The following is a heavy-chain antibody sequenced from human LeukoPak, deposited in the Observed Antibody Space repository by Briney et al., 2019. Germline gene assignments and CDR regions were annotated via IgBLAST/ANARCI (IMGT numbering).Heavy chain of an antibody. J-gene: IGHJ4*02. V-gene: IGHV3-7*01. CDR2: IKQDGSDK. D-gene: IGHD4/OR15-4a*01. CDR3: ARGLTDFDY. CDR1: GFTFSSYG. Sequence: GGSLRLSCAASGFTFSSYGMHWVRQAPGKGLEWVANIKQDGSDKYYVDSVKGRFTISRDNAKNSLYLQMNSLRAEDTAVYYCARGLTDFDYWGQGTLVTVSS.